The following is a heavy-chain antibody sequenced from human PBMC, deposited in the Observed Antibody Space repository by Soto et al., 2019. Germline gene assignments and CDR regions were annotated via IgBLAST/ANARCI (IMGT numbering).Heavy chain of an antibody. V-gene: IGHV4-30-2*06. CDR1: GASISYGGFS. CDR3: ARGGGYDSFDY. D-gene: IGHD5-12*01. J-gene: IGHJ4*02. Sequence: PSETLSLTCTVSGASISYGGFSWSWIRQSPGRGLEWIGYISHLENTYLHPSFKSRLTMSIDRTRNQFSLKLSSVTAADMAVYHCARGGGYDSFDYWGQGVLVT. CDR2: ISHLENT.